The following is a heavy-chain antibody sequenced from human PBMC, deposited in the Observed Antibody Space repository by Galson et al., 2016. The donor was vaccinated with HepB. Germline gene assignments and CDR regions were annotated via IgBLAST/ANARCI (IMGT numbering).Heavy chain of an antibody. CDR2: ISYDGSNK. Sequence: SLRLSCAASGFSFSNYGTHWVRQAPGKGLEWVALISYDGSNKYSTDSVKGRFSISRDDSKNKLYLQMNSLRAEDTALYYCASAIVGTTYFDYWGQGTLVTVSS. CDR3: ASAIVGTTYFDY. CDR1: GFSFSNYG. V-gene: IGHV3-30*03. J-gene: IGHJ4*02. D-gene: IGHD1-26*01.